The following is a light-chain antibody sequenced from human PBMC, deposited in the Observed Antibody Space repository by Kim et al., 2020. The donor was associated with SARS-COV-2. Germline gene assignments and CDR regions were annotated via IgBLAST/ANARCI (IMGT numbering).Light chain of an antibody. J-gene: IGKJ2*01. CDR3: QQSYSTPYT. Sequence: SASVGDRVTITCRASQSITTYLNWYQQKPGKGPQLLIYAVSNLQGGVPSRFSGSGSGTDFTLTIGSLQPEDFATYYCQQSYSTPYTFGQGTKLEI. V-gene: IGKV1-39*01. CDR1: QSITTY. CDR2: AVS.